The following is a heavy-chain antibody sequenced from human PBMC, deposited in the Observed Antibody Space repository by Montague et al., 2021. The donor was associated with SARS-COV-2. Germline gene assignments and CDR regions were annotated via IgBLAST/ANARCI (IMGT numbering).Heavy chain of an antibody. Sequence: CLRLSCAASGFTFSSYAMHWVRQAPGKGLEWVAVISYDGSNKYYADSVKGRFTISRDNSKNTLYLQMNSLRAEDTAVYYCAREGIVGATGFDYWGQGTLVTVSS. CDR1: GFTFSSYA. CDR3: AREGIVGATGFDY. CDR2: ISYDGSNK. D-gene: IGHD1-26*01. J-gene: IGHJ4*02. V-gene: IGHV3-30*04.